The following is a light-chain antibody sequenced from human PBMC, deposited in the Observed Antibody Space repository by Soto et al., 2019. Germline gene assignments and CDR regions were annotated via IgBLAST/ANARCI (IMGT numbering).Light chain of an antibody. J-gene: IGKJ1*01. CDR3: QQFNMSPWT. CDR1: ESISSW. CDR2: DAS. V-gene: IGKV1-5*01. Sequence: DIQMTQSPSTLSASVGDRVTITCRASESISSWLAWYQQKPGKAPKLLIYDASSLESRVPSRFSGSGSGTEFTLTISSLQSDDFATYFCQQFNMSPWTFGQGTKVEVK.